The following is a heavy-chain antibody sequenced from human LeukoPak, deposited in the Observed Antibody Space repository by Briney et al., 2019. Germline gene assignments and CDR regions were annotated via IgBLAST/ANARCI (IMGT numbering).Heavy chain of an antibody. Sequence: ASVKVSCKASGYTFTSYAISWVRQAPGQGLEWMGRIIPILGIANYAQKFQGRVTITADKSTSTAYMELSSLRSEDTAVYYCARDSGNYGYNYHYWGQGTLVTVSS. V-gene: IGHV1-69*04. CDR2: IIPILGIA. CDR1: GYTFTSYA. J-gene: IGHJ4*02. CDR3: ARDSGNYGYNYHY. D-gene: IGHD5-24*01.